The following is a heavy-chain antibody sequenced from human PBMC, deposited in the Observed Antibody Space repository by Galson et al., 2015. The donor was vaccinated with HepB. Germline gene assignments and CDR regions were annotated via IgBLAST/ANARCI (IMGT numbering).Heavy chain of an antibody. Sequence: SLRLSCAASGFTFSSYGMHWVRQAPGKGLEWVAVISYDGSNKYCADSVKGRFTISRDNSKNTLYLQMNSLRAEDTAVYYCAASIWDNDFWSGVVWGQGTTVTVSS. V-gene: IGHV3-30*03. CDR3: AASIWDNDFWSGVV. CDR1: GFTFSSYG. CDR2: ISYDGSNK. J-gene: IGHJ6*02. D-gene: IGHD3-3*01.